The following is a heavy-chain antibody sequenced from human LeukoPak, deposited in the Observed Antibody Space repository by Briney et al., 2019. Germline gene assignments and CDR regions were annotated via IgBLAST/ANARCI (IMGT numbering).Heavy chain of an antibody. CDR2: IYYSGST. J-gene: IGHJ6*04. D-gene: IGHD6-25*01. Sequence: SETLSLTCTVSGGSISSYYWSWIRQPPEKGLEWVGYIYYSGSTNYNPSLKSRVTISVDTSKNQFSLKLSYVTAADRAVYYCARAAYSSAVYYYGMDVWGKGTTVTVSS. CDR3: ARAAYSSAVYYYGMDV. V-gene: IGHV4-59*01. CDR1: GGSISSYY.